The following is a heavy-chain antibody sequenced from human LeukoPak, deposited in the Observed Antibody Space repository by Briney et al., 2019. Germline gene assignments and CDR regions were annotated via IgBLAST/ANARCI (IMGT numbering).Heavy chain of an antibody. CDR3: ARDGGGCGGDCYVYYFDY. CDR1: GFTFSSYA. Sequence: PWGSLRLSCAASGFTFSSYAMHWVRQAPGKGLEWVAVISYDGSNKYYADSVKGRFTISRDNSKNTLYLQMNSLRAEDTAVYYCARDGGGCGGDCYVYYFDYWGQGTLVTVSS. D-gene: IGHD2-21*02. V-gene: IGHV3-30-3*01. J-gene: IGHJ4*02. CDR2: ISYDGSNK.